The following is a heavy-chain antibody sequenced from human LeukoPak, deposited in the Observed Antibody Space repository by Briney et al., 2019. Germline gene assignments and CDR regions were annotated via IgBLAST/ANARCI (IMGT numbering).Heavy chain of an antibody. J-gene: IGHJ6*02. CDR3: AAMYYYGSGSYYNPVRYYYYGMDV. CDR2: ISAYNGNT. D-gene: IGHD3-10*01. CDR1: GYTFTSYG. V-gene: IGHV1-18*01. Sequence: ASVTVSCTASGYTFTSYGISWVRQAPGQGLEWMGWISAYNGNTNYAQKLQGRVTMTTDTSTSTAYMELRSLRSDDTAVYYCAAMYYYGSGSYYNPVRYYYYGMDVWGQGTTVTVSS.